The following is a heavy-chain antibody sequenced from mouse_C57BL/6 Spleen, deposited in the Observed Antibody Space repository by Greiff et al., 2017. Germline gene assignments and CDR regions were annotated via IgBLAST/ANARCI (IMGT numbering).Heavy chain of an antibody. D-gene: IGHD3-2*02. J-gene: IGHJ2*01. CDR3: ARSSGYFDY. V-gene: IGHV1-82*01. CDR1: GYAFSSSW. Sequence: QVQLQQSGPELVKPGASVKISCKASGYAFSSSWMNWVKQRPGKGLEWIGRIYPGDGDTNYNGKFKGKATLTADKSSSTAYMQLSSLTSEDSAVYFCARSSGYFDYWGQGTTLTVSS. CDR2: IYPGDGDT.